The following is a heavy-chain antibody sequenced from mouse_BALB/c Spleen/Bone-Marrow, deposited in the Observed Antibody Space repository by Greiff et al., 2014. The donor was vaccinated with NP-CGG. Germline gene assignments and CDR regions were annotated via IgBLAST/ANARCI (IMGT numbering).Heavy chain of an antibody. CDR1: GYTFTDYE. D-gene: IGHD2-1*01. CDR2: IDPETGGT. CDR3: TRWDGNYGWFAY. Sequence: QLQESGAELVRPGASVTLSCRASGYTFTDYEMHWVKQTPVHGLEWIGAIDPETGGTAYNQKFKGKATLTADKSSSTAYMELRSLTSEDSAVYYCTRWDGNYGWFAYWGQGTLVTVSA. V-gene: IGHV1-15*01. J-gene: IGHJ3*01.